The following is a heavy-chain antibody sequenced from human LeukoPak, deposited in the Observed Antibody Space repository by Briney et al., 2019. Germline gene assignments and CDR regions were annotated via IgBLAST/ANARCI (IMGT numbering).Heavy chain of an antibody. CDR3: ARHPYSNFVLDY. CDR1: GVSISNYY. CDR2: NSHSGNT. Sequence: SETLSLTCTVSGVSISNYYWSWIRQPPGKGLEWIGYNSHSGNTNYNPSLKSRVTISVDTSKNQFSLKLSSVTAADTAVYYCARHPYSNFVLDYWGQGTLVTVSS. D-gene: IGHD4-11*01. J-gene: IGHJ4*02. V-gene: IGHV4-59*08.